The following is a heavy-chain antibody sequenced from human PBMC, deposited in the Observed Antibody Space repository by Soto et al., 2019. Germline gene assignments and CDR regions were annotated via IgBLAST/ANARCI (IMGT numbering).Heavy chain of an antibody. D-gene: IGHD5-12*01. CDR1: GYSFVDYW. CDR2: VYPGDSDT. Sequence: GESLKISCKASGYSFVDYWIAWVRQTPGKGLEWMGSVYPGDSDTRYSPSFQGHVTVSADKSINTAYLQWNSLKASDTAMYYCARQRGYAKNWFDPWGKG. V-gene: IGHV5-51*01. CDR3: ARQRGYAKNWFDP. J-gene: IGHJ5*02.